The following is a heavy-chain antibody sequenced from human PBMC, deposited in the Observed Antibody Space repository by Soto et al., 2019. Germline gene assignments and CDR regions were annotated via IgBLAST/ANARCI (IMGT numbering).Heavy chain of an antibody. Sequence: EVQLVESGGVVVQPGGSLRLSCAASGFTFDDYTMHWVRQAPGKGLEWVSLISWDGGSTYYADSVKGRFTISRDNSKNSLYLQMNSLRTEDTALYYCAKELYSSNFYGMDVWGQGTTATVSS. J-gene: IGHJ6*02. CDR2: ISWDGGST. D-gene: IGHD6-13*01. CDR1: GFTFDDYT. V-gene: IGHV3-43*01. CDR3: AKELYSSNFYGMDV.